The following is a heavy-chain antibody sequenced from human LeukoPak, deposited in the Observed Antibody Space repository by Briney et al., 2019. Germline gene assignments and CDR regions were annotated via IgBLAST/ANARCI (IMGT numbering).Heavy chain of an antibody. CDR2: INTDGNIT. CDR1: EFTFSNYW. CDR3: AREYSSSSTRVFDY. J-gene: IGHJ4*02. V-gene: IGHV3-74*01. Sequence: GGSLRLSCAASEFTFSNYWMHWVRQVPGKGLVWVSRINTDGNITTYADSVKGRFTTSRDNAKNTLYLQMNSLRAEDTAVYFCAREYSSSSTRVFDYWGQGTLVTVSS. D-gene: IGHD6-6*01.